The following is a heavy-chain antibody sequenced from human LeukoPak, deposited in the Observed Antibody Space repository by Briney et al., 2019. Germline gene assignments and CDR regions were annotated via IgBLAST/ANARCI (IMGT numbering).Heavy chain of an antibody. CDR2: IYHSGST. D-gene: IGHD6-19*01. Sequence: SETLSLTCAVSGGSISSSNWWSWVRQPPGKGLEWIGEIYHSGSTNYNPSLKSRVTMSVDKSKNQFSLKLSSVTAADTAVYYCARGGVAGAFDYWGQGTLVTVSS. CDR1: GGSISSSNW. V-gene: IGHV4-4*02. CDR3: ARGGVAGAFDY. J-gene: IGHJ4*02.